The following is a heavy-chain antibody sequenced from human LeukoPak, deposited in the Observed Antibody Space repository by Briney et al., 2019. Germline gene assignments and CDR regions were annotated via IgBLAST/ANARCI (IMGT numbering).Heavy chain of an antibody. CDR1: GGSISSYY. V-gene: IGHV4-38-2*02. CDR2: IYHSGST. Sequence: SETLSLTCTISGGSISSYYWGWIRQPPGKGLEWIGSIYHSGSTYYNPSLKSRVTISVDTSKNQFSLKLSSVTAADTAVYYCARADIVVVPAAIPHNWFDPWGQGTLVTVSS. D-gene: IGHD2-2*01. CDR3: ARADIVVVPAAIPHNWFDP. J-gene: IGHJ5*02.